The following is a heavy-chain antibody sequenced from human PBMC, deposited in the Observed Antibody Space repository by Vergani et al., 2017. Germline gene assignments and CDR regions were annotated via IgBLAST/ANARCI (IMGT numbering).Heavy chain of an antibody. CDR2: ISGSGGST. D-gene: IGHD6-25*01. CDR3: AKDQRHLHFDY. Sequence: AISGSGGSTYYADSVKGRFTISRDNSKNTLYLQMNSLRAEDTAVYYCAKDQRHLHFDYWGQGTLVTVSS. J-gene: IGHJ4*02. V-gene: IGHV3-23*01.